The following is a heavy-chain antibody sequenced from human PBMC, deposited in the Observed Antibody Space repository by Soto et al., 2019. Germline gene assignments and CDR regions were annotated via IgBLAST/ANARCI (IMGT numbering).Heavy chain of an antibody. CDR1: GGTFSSYA. CDR2: IIPIFGTA. CDR3: ASYRGGVGYCSSTSCYFDY. J-gene: IGHJ4*02. V-gene: IGHV1-69*13. Sequence: ASVKVSCKASGGTFSSYAISWVRQAPGQGLEWMGGIIPIFGTANYAQKFQGRVTITADESTSTAYMELSSLRSEDTAVYYCASYRGGVGYCSSTSCYFDYWGQGTLVTVSS. D-gene: IGHD2-2*01.